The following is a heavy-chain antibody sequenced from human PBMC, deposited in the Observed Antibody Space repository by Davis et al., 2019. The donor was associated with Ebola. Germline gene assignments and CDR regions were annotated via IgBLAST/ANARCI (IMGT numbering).Heavy chain of an antibody. J-gene: IGHJ3*02. V-gene: IGHV1-2*06. CDR1: GYTFTGYY. CDR2: INPNSGGT. Sequence: ASVKVSCKASGYTFTGYYMHWVRQAPGQGLEWMGRINPNSGGTNYAQKFQGRVTMTRDTSISTAYMELSRLRSDDTAVYYCTRDRSPVDDAFDIWGQGTMVTVSS. CDR3: TRDRSPVDDAFDI.